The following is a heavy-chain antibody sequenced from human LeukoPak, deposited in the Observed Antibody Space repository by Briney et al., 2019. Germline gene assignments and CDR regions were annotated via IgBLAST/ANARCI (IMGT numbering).Heavy chain of an antibody. D-gene: IGHD4-23*01. CDR1: GYTFTSYG. Sequence: RASVKVSCKASGYTFTSYGVSWVRQAPGQGLEWMGWISAYNGNTNYAQKFQGRVTITADESTSTAHMELSSLRSEDTAVYYCAKLPLYGGNSIALDYWGQGTLVTVSS. CDR3: AKLPLYGGNSIALDY. V-gene: IGHV1-18*01. CDR2: ISAYNGNT. J-gene: IGHJ4*02.